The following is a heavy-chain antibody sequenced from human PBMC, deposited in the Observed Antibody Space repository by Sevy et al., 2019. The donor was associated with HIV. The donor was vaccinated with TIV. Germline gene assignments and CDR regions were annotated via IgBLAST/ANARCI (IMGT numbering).Heavy chain of an antibody. CDR2: INPGGTEE. D-gene: IGHD2-2*01. V-gene: IGHV3-7*01. CDR1: GFTFSNSW. CDR3: TRVSRGTDDAY. Sequence: GGSLRLSCVASGFTFSNSWMNWVRQAPGKGLEWVANINPGGTEEFYVDSVKGRFIISRDNAKNSLFLQMNRLRAEDTAVYYCTRVSRGTDDAYWGQGTLVTVSS. J-gene: IGHJ4*02.